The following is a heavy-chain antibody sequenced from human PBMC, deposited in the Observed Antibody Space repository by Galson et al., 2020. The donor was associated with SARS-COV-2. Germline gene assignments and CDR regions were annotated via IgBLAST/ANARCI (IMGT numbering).Heavy chain of an antibody. CDR3: ARFGLADKVVVPAAIRQTYYYGMDV. CDR1: GGSFSGYY. V-gene: IGHV4-34*01. J-gene: IGHJ6*02. CDR2: INHSGST. D-gene: IGHD2-2*01. Sequence: SQTLSLTCAVYGGSFSGYYWSWIRQPPGKGLEWIGEINHSGSTNYNPSLKSRVTISVDTSKNQFSLKLSSVTAADTAVYYCARFGLADKVVVPAAIRQTYYYGMDVWGQGTTVTVSS.